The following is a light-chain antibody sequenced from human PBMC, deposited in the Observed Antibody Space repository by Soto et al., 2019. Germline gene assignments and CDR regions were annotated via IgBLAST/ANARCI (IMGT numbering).Light chain of an antibody. J-gene: IGKJ5*01. CDR3: QQRSNWPPIT. CDR2: DAS. Sequence: ETVLAQSPGTLSLSPGERATLSCRASHNITNNYLAWYQQKRGQAPRLLIYDASHRAAGIPARFSGSGFGTDFTLTISSLEPEDAAVYYCQQRSNWPPITFGQGTRLEIK. V-gene: IGKV3-11*01. CDR1: HNITNNY.